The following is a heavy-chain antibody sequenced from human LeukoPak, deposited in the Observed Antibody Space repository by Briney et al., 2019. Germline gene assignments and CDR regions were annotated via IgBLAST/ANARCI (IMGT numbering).Heavy chain of an antibody. J-gene: IGHJ4*02. D-gene: IGHD1-7*01. CDR2: IYPNTGGT. CDR1: GYSFTNYH. CDR3: ARENWYYDY. V-gene: IGHV1-2*06. Sequence: GAPVKVSCNTSGYSFTNYHMHWVRLAPGQGLEWMGHIYPNTGGTSYAQRFQGRVTMISDTSVSTVYMELSSLISDDTAAYYCARENWYYDYWGQGTLVTVSS.